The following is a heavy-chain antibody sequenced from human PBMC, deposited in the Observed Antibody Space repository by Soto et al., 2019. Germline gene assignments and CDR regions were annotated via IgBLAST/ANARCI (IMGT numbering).Heavy chain of an antibody. CDR3: VRGTSAWSGKDY. Sequence: EVQLVESGGGLVQPGGSLRLSCTASGFTFSNHWMHWVRQGPGQGLVWVSRINTDGSFRDYADSVRGRFTTSRDNAKNTLILQMNSLRAEDTAVYYCVRGTSAWSGKDYWGQGTLVTVSS. V-gene: IGHV3-74*01. CDR1: GFTFSNHW. J-gene: IGHJ4*02. D-gene: IGHD6-19*01. CDR2: INTDGSFR.